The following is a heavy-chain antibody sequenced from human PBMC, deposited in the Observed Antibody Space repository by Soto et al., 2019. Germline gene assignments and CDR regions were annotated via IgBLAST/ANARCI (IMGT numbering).Heavy chain of an antibody. V-gene: IGHV4-34*01. CDR3: ARGSPGGQQLVL. CDR2: INHSGST. J-gene: IGHJ4*02. Sequence: QVQLQQWGAGLLKPSETLSLTCAVYVGSFSGYYWNWVRQPPGKGLEWIGEINHSGSTNYNPSLESRVTISADTSKNQFSLNLSSVTAADTAVYYCARGSPGGQQLVLWGQGTLVTVSS. D-gene: IGHD6-13*01. CDR1: VGSFSGYY.